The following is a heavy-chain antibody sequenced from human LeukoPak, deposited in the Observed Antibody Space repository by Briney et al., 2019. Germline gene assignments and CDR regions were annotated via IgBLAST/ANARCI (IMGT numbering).Heavy chain of an antibody. Sequence: ASVKLSCKASGYTFTGYYMHWARQAPGQGPEWMGWINPNRGGTDYAQKFTGRVTMTRATSISTAYMELSWLRSDDTAVYFCSRTAALRYFDWSSRNWFDPWGQGTLVTVSS. CDR2: INPNRGGT. CDR3: SRTAALRYFDWSSRNWFDP. V-gene: IGHV1-2*02. J-gene: IGHJ5*02. D-gene: IGHD3-9*01. CDR1: GYTFTGYY.